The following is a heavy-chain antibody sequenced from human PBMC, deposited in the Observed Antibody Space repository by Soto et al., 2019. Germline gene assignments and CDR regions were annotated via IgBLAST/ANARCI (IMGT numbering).Heavy chain of an antibody. V-gene: IGHV3-64D*06. CDR1: GFSFGTYA. CDR3: VKPPGYYIDSTTYYSV. J-gene: IGHJ4*01. Sequence: GGSLRLSCSASGFSFGTYAIHWVRQAPGKGLEYVSAISDDGGTTYYADSVKGRFTISRDNSKKSLYLQMSSLRAEDTAVYYCVKPPGYYIDSTTYYSVWGHGSLVTVSS. D-gene: IGHD3-22*01. CDR2: ISDDGGTT.